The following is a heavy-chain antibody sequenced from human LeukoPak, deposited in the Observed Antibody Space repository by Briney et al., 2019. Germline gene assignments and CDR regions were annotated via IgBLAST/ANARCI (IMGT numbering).Heavy chain of an antibody. V-gene: IGHV3-74*01. J-gene: IGHJ5*02. D-gene: IGHD2-2*01. CDR3: ARDWDIVVVPAATVVNNWFDP. CDR1: GFTFSSYW. Sequence: PGGSLRLSCAASGFTFSSYWMHWVRQAPGKGLVWVLRINSDGSSTSYADSVKGRFTISRDNAKNTLYLQMNSLRAEDTAVYYCARDWDIVVVPAATVVNNWFDPWGQGTLVTVSS. CDR2: INSDGSST.